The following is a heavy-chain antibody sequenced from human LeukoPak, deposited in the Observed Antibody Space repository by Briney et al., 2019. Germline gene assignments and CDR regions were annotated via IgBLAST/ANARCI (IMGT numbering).Heavy chain of an antibody. CDR2: ISHGSTRI. D-gene: IGHD5-18*01. CDR3: GRDVGYGYAMDS. V-gene: IGHV3-48*01. J-gene: IGHJ4*02. Sequence: GGSLRLSCAASGFTFSSYSFNWVRQAPGKGLEWISYISHGSTRIFYADFVEGRFTVSRDDAKDALYLQMNSLRAEDTAVYYCGRDVGYGYAMDSRGQGTLVTVSS. CDR1: GFTFSSYS.